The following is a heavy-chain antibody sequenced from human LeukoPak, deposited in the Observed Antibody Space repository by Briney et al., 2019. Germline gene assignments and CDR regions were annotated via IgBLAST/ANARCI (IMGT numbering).Heavy chain of an antibody. CDR1: GFTFSDYY. D-gene: IGHD3-22*01. CDR2: INYSGGT. V-gene: IGHV4-59*05. Sequence: GSLRLSCEASGFTFSDYYMTWVRQPPGKKLEWIWGINYSGGTYYNPSLKSRVTISVDTSKNHFSLKLNSVAAADTAVYYCATRSYYDTSGVYGMDVWGQGTTVTVSS. CDR3: ATRSYYDTSGVYGMDV. J-gene: IGHJ6*02.